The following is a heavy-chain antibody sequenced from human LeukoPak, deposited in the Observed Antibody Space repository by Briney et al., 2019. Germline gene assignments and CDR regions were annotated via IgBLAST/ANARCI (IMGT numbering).Heavy chain of an antibody. CDR2: IDTKTGNP. CDR1: GYTFRSCA. CDR3: AIHPSDSSGYFSY. V-gene: IGHV7-4-1*02. Sequence: GASVPVSCMASGYTFRSCAINWVRQAPGQGLEYMGWIDTKTGNPTYAQGFTGRFVFSLDTSVSTAYLQISSLKAEDTAVYYCAIHPSDSSGYFSYWGQGALVTVSS. J-gene: IGHJ4*02. D-gene: IGHD3-22*01.